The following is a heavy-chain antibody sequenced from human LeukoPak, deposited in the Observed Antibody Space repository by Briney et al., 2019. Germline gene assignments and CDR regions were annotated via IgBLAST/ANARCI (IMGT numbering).Heavy chain of an antibody. J-gene: IGHJ4*02. CDR2: IIPIFGTA. D-gene: IGHD6-6*01. Sequence: SVTVSFKASGGTFSSYAISWVRQAPGQGLEWMGRIIPIFGTANYAQKFQGRVTITADKSTSTAYMELSSLRSEDTAVYYCARGGIGIAARVDYWGQGTLVTVSS. CDR1: GGTFSSYA. CDR3: ARGGIGIAARVDY. V-gene: IGHV1-69*06.